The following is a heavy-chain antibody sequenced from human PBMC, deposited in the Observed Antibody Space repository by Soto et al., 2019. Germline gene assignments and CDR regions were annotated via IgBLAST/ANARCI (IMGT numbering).Heavy chain of an antibody. CDR3: TSLHGDVVVPAAMS. J-gene: IGHJ4*02. CDR2: IKSKTDGGAT. D-gene: IGHD2-2*01. V-gene: IGHV3-15*01. CDR1: GFTFRNAW. Sequence: NAAGSLRLSCAASGFTFRNAWMSWVRQAPGKGLEWVGRIKSKTDGGATDYAAPVKGRFTISRDDSKNTLYLQMNRLKTEDTAVYYWTSLHGDVVVPAAMSWGQGTLVTVSS.